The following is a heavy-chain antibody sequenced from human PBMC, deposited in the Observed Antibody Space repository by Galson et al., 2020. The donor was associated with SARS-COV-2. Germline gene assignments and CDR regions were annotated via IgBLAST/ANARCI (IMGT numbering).Heavy chain of an antibody. V-gene: IGHV4-39*07. J-gene: IGHJ5*02. CDR3: AREFLAARGWFDP. D-gene: IGHD2-15*01. CDR2: IYYSGST. Sequence: SETLSPTCTVSGGSISSSSYCWGWIRQPPGKGLEWIGSIYYSGSTYYNPSLKSRVTISLDTSKNQLSLKLSSVTAADTAVYYCAREFLAARGWFDPWGQGTLVTVSS. CDR1: GGSISSSSYC.